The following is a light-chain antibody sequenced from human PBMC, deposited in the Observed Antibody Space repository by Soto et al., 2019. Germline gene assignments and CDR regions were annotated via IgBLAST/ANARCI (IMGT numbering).Light chain of an antibody. Sequence: ELVLTQSPGTLSLSPGERATLSCRASQSVSSSYLAWYQQKPGQAPRLLIYGASSRATGIPDRFSGSGSGTDFTLTISRLEPEDFAVYYCQQLGTFGQGTKVDIK. CDR1: QSVSSSY. CDR2: GAS. V-gene: IGKV3-20*01. J-gene: IGKJ1*01. CDR3: QQLGT.